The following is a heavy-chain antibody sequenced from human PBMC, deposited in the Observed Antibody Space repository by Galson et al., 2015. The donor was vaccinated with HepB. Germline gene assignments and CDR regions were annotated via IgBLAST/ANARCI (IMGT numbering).Heavy chain of an antibody. CDR2: ISGSGGST. CDR3: AKDLLGAQDCSSTSCFHLTPTDY. D-gene: IGHD2-2*01. J-gene: IGHJ4*02. V-gene: IGHV3-23*01. CDR1: GFTFGSYA. Sequence: SLRLSCAASGFTFGSYAMSWVRQAPGKGLEWVSVISGSGGSTYYADSVKGRFTISRDNSKDTLYLQMNSLRAEDTAVYYCAKDLLGAQDCSSTSCFHLTPTDYWGQGTLVAVSS.